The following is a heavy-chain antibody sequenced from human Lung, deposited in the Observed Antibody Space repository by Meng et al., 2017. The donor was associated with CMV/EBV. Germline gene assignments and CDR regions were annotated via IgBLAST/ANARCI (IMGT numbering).Heavy chain of an antibody. Sequence: SVXVSXKASGGTFSSYTISWVRQAPGQGLEWMGRIIPILGIANYAQKFQGRVTITADKSTSTAYMELSSLRSEDTAVYYCARASSVVVSVDYWGQGTLVTVSS. CDR2: IIPILGIA. CDR3: ARASSVVVSVDY. CDR1: GGTFSSYT. D-gene: IGHD2-2*01. V-gene: IGHV1-69*02. J-gene: IGHJ4*02.